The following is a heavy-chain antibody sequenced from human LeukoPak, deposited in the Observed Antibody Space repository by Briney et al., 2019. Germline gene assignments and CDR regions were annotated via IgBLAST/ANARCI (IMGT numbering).Heavy chain of an antibody. CDR1: GFTFSSYA. Sequence: GGSLRLSCAASGFTFSSYAMSWVRQAPGKGLEWVSAISGSGGSTYYADSVKGRFTISRDNSKNTLYLQMNSLRAEDTAVYYCARGGGAAAGMYYYYGMDVWGQGTTVTVSS. V-gene: IGHV3-23*01. J-gene: IGHJ6*02. D-gene: IGHD6-13*01. CDR2: ISGSGGST. CDR3: ARGGGAAAGMYYYYGMDV.